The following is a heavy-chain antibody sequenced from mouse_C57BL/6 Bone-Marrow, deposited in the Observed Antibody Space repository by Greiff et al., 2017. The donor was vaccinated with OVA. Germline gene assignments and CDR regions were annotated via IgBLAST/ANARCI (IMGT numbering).Heavy chain of an antibody. CDR3: ARDGTGFDY. D-gene: IGHD4-1*01. CDR1: GFTFSSYA. J-gene: IGHJ2*01. Sequence: DVHLVESGGGLGKPGGSLKLSCAASGFTFSSYAMSWVRQTPEKRLEWVATISDGGSYTYYPDNVKGRFTISRDNAKNNLYLQMSHLKSEDTAMYDCARDGTGFDYWGQGTTLTVSS. CDR2: ISDGGSYT. V-gene: IGHV5-4*01.